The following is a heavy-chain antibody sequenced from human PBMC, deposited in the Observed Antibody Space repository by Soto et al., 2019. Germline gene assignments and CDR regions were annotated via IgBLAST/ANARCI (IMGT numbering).Heavy chain of an antibody. V-gene: IGHV3-13*01. CDR1: GFTFSNYD. CDR2: IGIAGDT. CDR3: AKDGRITIFGVVIKNWFDP. J-gene: IGHJ5*02. Sequence: PGGSLRLSCAASGFTFSNYDMHWVRQAKGEGLVWVSGIGIAGDTHYPASVKGRFTISRENAKNTLYLQMNSLRAEDTAVYYCAKDGRITIFGVVIKNWFDPWGQGTLVTVSS. D-gene: IGHD3-3*01.